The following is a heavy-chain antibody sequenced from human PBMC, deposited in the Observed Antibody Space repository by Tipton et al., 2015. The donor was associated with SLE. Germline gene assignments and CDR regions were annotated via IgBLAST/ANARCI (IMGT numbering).Heavy chain of an antibody. V-gene: IGHV4-34*01. D-gene: IGHD3-3*01. CDR2: INHSGST. CDR1: GGSFSDYS. J-gene: IGHJ4*02. CDR3: ARLSAYYRVFDL. Sequence: LRLSCVVYGGSFSDYSWSWIRQSPGKGLEWIGEINHSGSTNYNPSLKSRVTISVDTSKIQFSLKLSSVTAADTAVYYCARLSAYYRVFDLWGQGTLVTVSS.